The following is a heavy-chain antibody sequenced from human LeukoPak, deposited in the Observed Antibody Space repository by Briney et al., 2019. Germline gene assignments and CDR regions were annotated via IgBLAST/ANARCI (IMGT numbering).Heavy chain of an antibody. J-gene: IGHJ4*02. CDR2: ISSNGGST. CDR3: VKENTAMVFVY. CDR1: GFTFSSYA. V-gene: IGHV3-64D*06. Sequence: GGSLRLSCSASGFTFSSYAMHWVRQAPGKGLEYVSAISSNGGSTYYADSVKGRFTISRDNSKNTLYLQTSSLRAEDTAVYYCVKENTAMVFVYWGQGTLVTVSS. D-gene: IGHD5-18*01.